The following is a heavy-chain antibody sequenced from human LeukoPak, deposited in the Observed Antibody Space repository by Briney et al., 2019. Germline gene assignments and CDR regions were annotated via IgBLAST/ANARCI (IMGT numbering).Heavy chain of an antibody. V-gene: IGHV3-30-3*01. D-gene: IGHD2-15*01. CDR2: ISYDGSNK. J-gene: IGHJ4*02. CDR1: GFTFSSYA. Sequence: GGSLRLSCAASGFTFSSYAMHWVRQAPGKGLEWVAVISYDGSNKYYADSVKGRFTISRDNSKNTLYLQMNSLRAEDTAVYYCARSPNFPIVVDYWGQGTLVTVPS. CDR3: ARSPNFPIVVDY.